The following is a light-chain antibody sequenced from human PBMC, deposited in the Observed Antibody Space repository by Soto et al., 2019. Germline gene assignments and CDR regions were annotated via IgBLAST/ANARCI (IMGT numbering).Light chain of an antibody. CDR2: SNN. CDR3: AAWDDSLNGVV. Sequence: QPVLTQPPSASGTPGQRVTISCSGSSSNIGSNTVNWYQQLPGTAPKLLIYSNNQRPSGVPDRFSCSKSGTSASLAISGLQSEDEDDYYCAAWDDSLNGVVFGGGTKLTVL. CDR1: SSNIGSNT. V-gene: IGLV1-44*01. J-gene: IGLJ2*01.